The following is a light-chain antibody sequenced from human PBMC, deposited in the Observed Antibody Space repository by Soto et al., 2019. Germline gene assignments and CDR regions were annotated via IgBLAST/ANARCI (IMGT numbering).Light chain of an antibody. Sequence: EIVLTQSPGTLSLPPGEEATLSCRASQSISSSYLAWYQQRPGQAPRLLIYADSNRATGIPARFSGSGSGTDFTLTISSLEPEDFSVYYCQQRYNWPITFGQGTGLEIK. CDR2: ADS. CDR3: QQRYNWPIT. V-gene: IGKV3D-20*02. J-gene: IGKJ5*01. CDR1: QSISSSY.